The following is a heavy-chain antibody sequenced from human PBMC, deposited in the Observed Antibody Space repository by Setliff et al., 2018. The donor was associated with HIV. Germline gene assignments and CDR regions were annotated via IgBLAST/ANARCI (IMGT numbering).Heavy chain of an antibody. Sequence: HPGGSLRLSCAASGFIFSTYGMHWVRQAPGKGLEWVAFIRSDETNKYYADSVKGRFTISRDTSKNTLFLQINSLRPEDTAVYYCARISVASRYNSDMDVWGKGTTVTVSS. CDR1: GFIFSTYG. CDR2: IRSDETNK. D-gene: IGHD5-12*01. V-gene: IGHV3-30*02. CDR3: ARISVASRYNSDMDV. J-gene: IGHJ6*03.